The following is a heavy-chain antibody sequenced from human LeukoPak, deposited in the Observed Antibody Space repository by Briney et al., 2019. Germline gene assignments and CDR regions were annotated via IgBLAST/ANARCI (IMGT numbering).Heavy chain of an antibody. V-gene: IGHV3-23*01. CDR2: ISGSGGST. J-gene: IGHJ6*02. CDR3: TKDAGARIDYYYGMDV. CDR1: GFTFSSYA. D-gene: IGHD3-10*01. Sequence: GASLRISCAEDGFTFSSYAMSWVRQAPGKGLEWVSAISGSGGSTYYADSVKGRFTISRDNSKNTLYLQMNSLRAEDTAVYYCTKDAGARIDYYYGMDVWGQGTTVTVSS.